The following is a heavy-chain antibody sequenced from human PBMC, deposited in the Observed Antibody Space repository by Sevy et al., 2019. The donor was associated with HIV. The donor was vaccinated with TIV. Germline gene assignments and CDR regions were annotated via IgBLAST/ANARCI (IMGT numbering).Heavy chain of an antibody. Sequence: GGSLRLSCVVSGFSVSSNYMSWVRQAPGKGLEWVSNIYGDGRTYYAASVRGRFTISRDTSKNTVYLEMKSLRAEDTAVYYCTREDIVLGEDNYYGMDVWGHGTTVTVSS. CDR1: GFSVSSNY. CDR3: TREDIVLGEDNYYGMDV. CDR2: IYGDGRT. J-gene: IGHJ6*02. V-gene: IGHV3-53*01. D-gene: IGHD2-15*01.